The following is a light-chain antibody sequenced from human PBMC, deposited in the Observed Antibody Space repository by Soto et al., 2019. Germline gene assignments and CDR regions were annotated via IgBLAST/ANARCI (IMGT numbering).Light chain of an antibody. CDR1: RSNIASNT. V-gene: IGLV1-44*01. CDR2: SNN. Sequence: QSVLTQPPSASGTPGQRVTISCSGGRSNIASNTGNWYQQLPRTAPKLLIFSNNQRPSGVPHRFSGSKSGTSASLAISGLQSEDEADYYCPAWDDSLNDVVFGGGTKLTVL. J-gene: IGLJ2*01. CDR3: PAWDDSLNDVV.